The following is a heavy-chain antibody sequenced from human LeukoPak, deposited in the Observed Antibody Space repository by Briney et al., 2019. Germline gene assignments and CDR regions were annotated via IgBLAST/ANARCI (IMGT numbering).Heavy chain of an antibody. Sequence: ASVKVSCKTSGYTFINYDVNWVRQAPGQRLQWMGVINPRTGGTFFAPNFQGRISMASNTSTNTAYMSLDSLTSDDTAVYFCARVFRFHGVLGSWGQGTLVTVSS. CDR2: INPRTGGT. J-gene: IGHJ5*02. V-gene: IGHV1-8*01. CDR3: ARVFRFHGVLGS. CDR1: GYTFINYD. D-gene: IGHD2-21*01.